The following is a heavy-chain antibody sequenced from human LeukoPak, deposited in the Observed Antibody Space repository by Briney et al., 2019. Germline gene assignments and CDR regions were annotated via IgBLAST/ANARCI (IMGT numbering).Heavy chain of an antibody. CDR3: ARSLTAMVTFYYYYYMDV. D-gene: IGHD5-18*01. CDR1: GYTFTSYD. V-gene: IGHV1-8*01. J-gene: IGHJ6*03. Sequence: ASVKVSCKASGYTFTSYDINWVRQATGQGLEWMGWMNPNSGNTGYAQKFQGRVTMTRNTSISTAYMELSSLRSEDTAVYYCARSLTAMVTFYYYYYMDVRGKGTTVTVSS. CDR2: MNPNSGNT.